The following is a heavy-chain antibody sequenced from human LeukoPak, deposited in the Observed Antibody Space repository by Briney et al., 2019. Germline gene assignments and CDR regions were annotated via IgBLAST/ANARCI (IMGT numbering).Heavy chain of an antibody. Sequence: SETLSLTCTVSGGSISSYYWSWIRQPPGKGLEWIGYIYYSGSTNYNPSLKSRVTISVDTSKNQFSLKLSSVTAADTAVYYCARLVGATTRRAYMDVWGKGTTVTISS. V-gene: IGHV4-59*08. J-gene: IGHJ6*03. CDR3: ARLVGATTRRAYMDV. D-gene: IGHD1-26*01. CDR1: GGSISSYY. CDR2: IYYSGST.